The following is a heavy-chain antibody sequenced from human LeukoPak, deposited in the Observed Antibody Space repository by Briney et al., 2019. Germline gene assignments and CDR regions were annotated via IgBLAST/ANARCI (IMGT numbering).Heavy chain of an antibody. CDR3: AREGDVDTATWHWFDP. D-gene: IGHD5-18*01. Sequence: ASVKVSCKASGYTFTSYYMHWVRQAPAQGLEWMGIINPSGGSTSYAQKFQGRVTMTRDTSTSTVYMELSSLRSEDTAVYYCAREGDVDTATWHWFDPWGQGTLVTV. J-gene: IGHJ5*02. CDR1: GYTFTSYY. CDR2: INPSGGST. V-gene: IGHV1-46*01.